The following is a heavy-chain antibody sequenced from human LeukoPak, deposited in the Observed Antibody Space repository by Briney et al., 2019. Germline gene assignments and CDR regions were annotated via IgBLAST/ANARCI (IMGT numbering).Heavy chain of an antibody. D-gene: IGHD2-15*01. Sequence: SVKVSCKASGGTFSSYAISWVRQAPGQGLEWMGGIIPIFGTADYAQKFQGRVTITADESTSTAYMELSSLRSEDTAVYYCASAGQGGLDCSGGSCYSEFDYWGQGTLVTVSS. J-gene: IGHJ4*02. CDR3: ASAGQGGLDCSGGSCYSEFDY. V-gene: IGHV1-69*13. CDR1: GGTFSSYA. CDR2: IIPIFGTA.